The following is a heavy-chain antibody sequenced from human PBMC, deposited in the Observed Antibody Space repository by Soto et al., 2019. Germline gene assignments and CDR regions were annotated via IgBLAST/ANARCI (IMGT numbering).Heavy chain of an antibody. D-gene: IGHD3-3*01. J-gene: IGHJ5*02. Sequence: QVQLVQSGAEVKKPGSSEKVSCKASGGTFSSYAISWVRQAPGQGLEWMGGIIPIFGTANYAQKFQGRVTITADESTSTAYMELSSLRSEDTAVYYCARRLRFLEWFRDWFDPWGQGTLVTVSS. CDR1: GGTFSSYA. V-gene: IGHV1-69*01. CDR2: IIPIFGTA. CDR3: ARRLRFLEWFRDWFDP.